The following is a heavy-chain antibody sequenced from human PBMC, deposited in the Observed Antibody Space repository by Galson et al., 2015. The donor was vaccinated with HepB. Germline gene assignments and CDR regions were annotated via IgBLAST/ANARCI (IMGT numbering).Heavy chain of an antibody. V-gene: IGHV3-30*04. CDR3: ASFSSDYYYVFDY. J-gene: IGHJ4*02. CDR1: GFTFSRFG. CDR2: ISNNGSNK. Sequence: SLRLSCAASGFTFSRFGFHWVRQAPGKGLEWVAFISNNGSNKSYADSVKGRFTISRDNSKNTLSLQMNSLSTEDTAVYYCASFSSDYYYVFDYWGQGTLVTVSS. D-gene: IGHD3-22*01.